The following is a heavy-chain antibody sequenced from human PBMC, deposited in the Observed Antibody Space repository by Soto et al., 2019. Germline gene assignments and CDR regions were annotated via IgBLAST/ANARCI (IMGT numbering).Heavy chain of an antibody. CDR1: GDSVSSNTAS. CDR3: AKGDNLGPKTGYAFDP. J-gene: IGHJ5*02. D-gene: IGHD5-12*01. Sequence: SQTLSLTCAISGDSVSSNTASWNWIRQSPSRGLEWLGRTYFRSKWYNDYAVSVKSRIIINPDTSNNQFSLQLNSVTPEDTAVYFCAKGDNLGPKTGYAFDPWGQGVMVTV. V-gene: IGHV6-1*01. CDR2: TYFRSKWYN.